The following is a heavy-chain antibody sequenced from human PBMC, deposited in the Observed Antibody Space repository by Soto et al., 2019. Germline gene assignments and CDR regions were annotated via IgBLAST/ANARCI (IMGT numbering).Heavy chain of an antibody. J-gene: IGHJ4*02. CDR3: ARLGGYYQAFDS. CDR2: IYYTGTT. V-gene: IGHV4-59*08. D-gene: IGHD3-22*01. Sequence: SETLSLTCTVSGGSIRDYYWGWIRQSPGKGLEWIGYIYYTGTTKYNPSLKSRVTISVDSSKNQFSLKLYSVTAADTAVYYCARLGGYYQAFDSWGQGTLVTVS. CDR1: GGSIRDYY.